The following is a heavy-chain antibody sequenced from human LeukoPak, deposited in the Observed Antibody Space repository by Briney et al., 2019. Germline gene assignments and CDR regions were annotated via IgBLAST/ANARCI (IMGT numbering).Heavy chain of an antibody. J-gene: IGHJ4*02. CDR2: ISYDGSNK. V-gene: IGHV3-30*04. CDR3: ARDPSSPPGEWELLNFDY. D-gene: IGHD1-26*01. Sequence: GGSLRLSCVASGFTFSSYAMHWVRQAPGKGLEWVAVISYDGSNKYYADSVKGRFTISRDNSKNTLYLQMNSLRAEDTAVYYCARDPSSPPGEWELLNFDYWGQGTLVTVSS. CDR1: GFTFSSYA.